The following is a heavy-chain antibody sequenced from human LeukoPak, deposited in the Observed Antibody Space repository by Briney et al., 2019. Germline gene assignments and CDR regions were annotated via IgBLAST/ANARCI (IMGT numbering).Heavy chain of an antibody. V-gene: IGHV1-69*06. D-gene: IGHD3-10*01. CDR1: GGTFSRYA. Sequence: SVKVSCKASGGTFSRYAISWVRQAPGQGLEWMGGIIPIFGTANYAQKFQGRVTITADKSTSTAYMELSSLRSEDTAVYYCARTLEALWFGEFDYWGQGTLVTVSS. CDR3: ARTLEALWFGEFDY. J-gene: IGHJ4*02. CDR2: IIPIFGTA.